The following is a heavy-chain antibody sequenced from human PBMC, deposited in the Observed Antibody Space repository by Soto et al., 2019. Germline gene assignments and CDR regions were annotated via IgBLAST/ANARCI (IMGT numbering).Heavy chain of an antibody. CDR1: GFTFSSYG. Sequence: QVQLVESGGGVVQPGRSLRLSCAASGFTFSSYGMHWVRQAPGKGLEWVAVIWYDGSNKYYADSVKGRFTISRDNSKNTLYLQMNSLRAEDTAVYYCARDLAPPYNKSSPKFDYYYYYGMDVWGQGTTVTVSS. D-gene: IGHD1-20*01. J-gene: IGHJ6*02. V-gene: IGHV3-33*01. CDR3: ARDLAPPYNKSSPKFDYYYYYGMDV. CDR2: IWYDGSNK.